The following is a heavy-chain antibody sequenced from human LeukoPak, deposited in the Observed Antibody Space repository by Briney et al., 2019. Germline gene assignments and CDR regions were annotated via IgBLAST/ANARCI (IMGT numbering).Heavy chain of an antibody. Sequence: PSETLSLTCTVSGGSISSYYWSWIRQPPRKGLEWIGYIYYSGSTDYNPSLKSRVTISVDTSKNQFSLKLSSVTAADTAVYYCARGGYNWGYWGRGTLVTVSS. J-gene: IGHJ4*02. CDR2: IYYSGST. CDR1: GGSISSYY. CDR3: ARGGYNWGY. V-gene: IGHV4-59*01. D-gene: IGHD5-24*01.